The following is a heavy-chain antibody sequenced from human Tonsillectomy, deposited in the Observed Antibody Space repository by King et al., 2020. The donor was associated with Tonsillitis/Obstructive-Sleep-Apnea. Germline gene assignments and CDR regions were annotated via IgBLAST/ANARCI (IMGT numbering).Heavy chain of an antibody. J-gene: IGHJ4*02. D-gene: IGHD3-16*01. CDR2: ISWNSGSI. Sequence: VQLVESGGGLVQPGRSLRLSCAASGFTFDDHAMHWVRQAPGKGLEWVSGISWNSGSIGYADSVKGRFTISRDNAKNSLYLQMNSLRVVDTAFYYCAKGPYSYYVGGVDYWGQGTLVTVSS. V-gene: IGHV3-9*01. CDR3: AKGPYSYYVGGVDY. CDR1: GFTFDDHA.